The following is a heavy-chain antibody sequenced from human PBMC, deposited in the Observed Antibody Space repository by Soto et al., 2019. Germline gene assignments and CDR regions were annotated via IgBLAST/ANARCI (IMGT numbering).Heavy chain of an antibody. J-gene: IGHJ6*02. D-gene: IGHD2-15*01. V-gene: IGHV3-33*01. Sequence: GGSLRLSCAASGFTFSSYGMHWVRQAPGKGLEWVAVIWYDGSNKYYADSVKGRFTISRDNSKNTLYLQMNSLRAEDTAVDYCARDPGRVVVVVAATDYYYGMDVWGQGTTVTVSS. CDR2: IWYDGSNK. CDR1: GFTFSSYG. CDR3: ARDPGRVVVVVAATDYYYGMDV.